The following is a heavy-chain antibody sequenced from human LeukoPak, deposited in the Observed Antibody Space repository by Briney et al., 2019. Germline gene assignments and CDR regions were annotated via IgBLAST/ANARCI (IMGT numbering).Heavy chain of an antibody. D-gene: IGHD1-7*01. CDR3: ARGPEYNWNYTPGAPHFDY. CDR1: GYTFTGYP. J-gene: IGHJ4*02. Sequence: ASVKVSCKASGYTFTGYPLQWVRQAPGQRLEWMGWINTGNGNIRYSQKFQGRVTMTRDTSISTAYMELSRLRSDDTAVYYCARGPEYNWNYTPGAPHFDYWGQGTLVTVSS. CDR2: INTGNGNI. V-gene: IGHV1-3*04.